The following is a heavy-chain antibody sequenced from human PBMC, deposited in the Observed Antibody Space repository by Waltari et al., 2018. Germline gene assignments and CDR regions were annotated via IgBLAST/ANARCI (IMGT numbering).Heavy chain of an antibody. CDR1: GLTFRGST. J-gene: IGHJ4*01. Sequence: EVQLVESGGGLVQPGGSLKLSCAASGLTFRGSTMHWVRQASGKGLEWVGRIRSKANNYATAYAASVKGRFTISRDDSKNTAYLQVNSLNIEDTAVYYCVRLITSGSSGLEWGQGTLVTVSS. V-gene: IGHV3-73*02. D-gene: IGHD1-26*01. CDR3: VRLITSGSSGLE. CDR2: IRSKANNYAT.